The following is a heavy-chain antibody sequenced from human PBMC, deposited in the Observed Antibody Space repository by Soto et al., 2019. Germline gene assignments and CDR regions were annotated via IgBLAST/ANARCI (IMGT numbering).Heavy chain of an antibody. V-gene: IGHV1-58*01. CDR3: AAPYDFWSGYYSARRSYYGMDV. CDR1: GFTFTSSA. Sequence: SVKVSCKASGFTFTSSAVQWVRQARGQRLEWIGWIVVGSGNTNYAQKFQERVTITRDMSTSTAYMELSSLRSEDTAVYYCAAPYDFWSGYYSARRSYYGMDVWGQGTTVTVSS. CDR2: IVVGSGNT. D-gene: IGHD3-3*01. J-gene: IGHJ6*02.